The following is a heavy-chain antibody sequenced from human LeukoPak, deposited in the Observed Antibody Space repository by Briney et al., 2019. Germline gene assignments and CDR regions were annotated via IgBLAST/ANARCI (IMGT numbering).Heavy chain of an antibody. CDR2: IYWDDDK. J-gene: IGHJ4*02. V-gene: IGHV2-5*02. D-gene: IGHD4-17*01. CDR3: EHRLSNGDYFHYYFDY. CDR1: GFSLSTSGVG. Sequence: SGPTLVKPTQTLTLTCTFSGFSLSTSGVGVGWIRQPPGKALEWLALIYWDDDKRYSSSLKSRLTITKDTSKNQVVLTMTNLDPVDTATYYCEHRLSNGDYFHYYFDYWGQGTLVTVSS.